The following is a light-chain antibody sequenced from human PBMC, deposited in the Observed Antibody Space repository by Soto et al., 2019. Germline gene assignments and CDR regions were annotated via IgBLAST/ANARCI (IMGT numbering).Light chain of an antibody. V-gene: IGKV3D-20*02. Sequence: EIVLTQSPGTLSLSPGEGATLSCRASQSVSSNFLAWYQEKLGQAPRLLIYGASKRATGIPARFSGSGSGTDFTLTISSLEPEDFAVYYCQQRDIWPWTFGQGTKVDI. CDR2: GAS. CDR3: QQRDIWPWT. CDR1: QSVSSNF. J-gene: IGKJ1*01.